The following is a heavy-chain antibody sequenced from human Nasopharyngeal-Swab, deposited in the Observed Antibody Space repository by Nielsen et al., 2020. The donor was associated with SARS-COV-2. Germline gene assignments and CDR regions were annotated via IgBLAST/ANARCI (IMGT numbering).Heavy chain of an antibody. Sequence: GSLRLSCTVSGGSVSSGSYYWSWIRQPPGKGLEWIGYIYYSGSTNYNPSLKSRVTISVDTSKNQFSLKLSSVTAADTAVYYCARDIGYAGYLDYWGQGTLVTVSS. CDR3: ARDIGYAGYLDY. CDR1: GGSVSSGSYY. D-gene: IGHD3-9*01. J-gene: IGHJ4*02. V-gene: IGHV4-61*01. CDR2: IYYSGST.